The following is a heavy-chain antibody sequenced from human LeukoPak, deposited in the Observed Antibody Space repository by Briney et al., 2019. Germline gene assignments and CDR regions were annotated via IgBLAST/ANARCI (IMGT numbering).Heavy chain of an antibody. J-gene: IGHJ6*02. CDR2: INHSGST. CDR1: GGSFSGYY. Sequence: SETLSLTCAVYGGSFSGYYWSWIRQPPGKGLEWIGEINHSGSTNYNPSLKSRVTISVDTSKNQFSLKLSSVTAADTAVYYCARVQLVRDYYYYGMDVWGQGTTVTVSS. D-gene: IGHD6-13*01. V-gene: IGHV4-34*01. CDR3: ARVQLVRDYYYYGMDV.